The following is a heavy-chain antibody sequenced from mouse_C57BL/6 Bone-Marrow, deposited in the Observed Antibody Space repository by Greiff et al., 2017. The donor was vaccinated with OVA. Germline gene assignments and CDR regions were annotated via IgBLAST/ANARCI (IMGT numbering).Heavy chain of an antibody. CDR2: IYPGNSDT. CDR1: GYTFTSYW. D-gene: IGHD1-1*01. CDR3: TSSGSSPAWFAY. V-gene: IGHV1-5*01. J-gene: IGHJ3*01. Sequence: VQLQQSGTVLARPGASVKMSCKTSGYTFTSYWMHWVNQRPGQGLEWIGAIYPGNSDTSYNQKFKGKAKLTAVTSASTAYMELSSLTHEDSAVYYCTSSGSSPAWFAYWGQGTLVTVSA.